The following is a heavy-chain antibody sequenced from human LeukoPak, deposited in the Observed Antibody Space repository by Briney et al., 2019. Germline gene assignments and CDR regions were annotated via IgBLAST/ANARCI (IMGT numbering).Heavy chain of an antibody. Sequence: GGSLRLSCATSGFTFNDFGMHWVRQAPGKGLEWVAVISFDGSNKYFADSVKGRFTISRDNSKNTLSLQMNSLRAEDTAVYYCARDGYSSGYYPDYWGQGTLVTVSS. CDR2: ISFDGSNK. D-gene: IGHD3-22*01. CDR3: ARDGYSSGYYPDY. V-gene: IGHV3-30*19. CDR1: GFTFNDFG. J-gene: IGHJ4*02.